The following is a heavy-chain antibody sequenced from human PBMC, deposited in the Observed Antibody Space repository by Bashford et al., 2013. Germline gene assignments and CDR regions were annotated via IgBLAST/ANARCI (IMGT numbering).Heavy chain of an antibody. CDR1: GFNFPTYS. J-gene: IGHJ4*02. CDR3: AKEGPGMRDYFDY. CDR2: ISSGSSTI. V-gene: IGHV3-48*02. D-gene: IGHD1-14*01. Sequence: GGSLRLSCAVAGFNFPTYSMNWVRQAPGKGLEWLSYISSGSSTIYYADSVKGRFTISRDNAKNSLYLQMNSLRDEDTAVYYCAKEGPGMRDYFDYWGQGTLVTVSS.